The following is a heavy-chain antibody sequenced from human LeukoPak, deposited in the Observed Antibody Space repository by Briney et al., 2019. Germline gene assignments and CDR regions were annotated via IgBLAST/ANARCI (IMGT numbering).Heavy chain of an antibody. CDR2: IYHTGST. Sequence: SGTLSLTCAVSDDSISSTNWWHWVRQPPGKGLEWIGEIYHTGSTNNNPSLTSRVTISVDKSKNQFSLKLSSVTAADTAVYYCARDSGLIVGALNFDYWGQGTLVTVSS. CDR3: ARDSGLIVGALNFDY. D-gene: IGHD1-26*01. J-gene: IGHJ4*02. CDR1: DDSISSTNW. V-gene: IGHV4-4*02.